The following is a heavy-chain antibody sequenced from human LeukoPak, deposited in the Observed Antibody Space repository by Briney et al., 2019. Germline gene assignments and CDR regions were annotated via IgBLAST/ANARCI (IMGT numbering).Heavy chain of an antibody. CDR1: GGSISSSSYY. CDR2: IYYSGST. CDR3: ARYGWFGEHKGFDY. V-gene: IGHV4-39*07. D-gene: IGHD3-10*01. Sequence: SETLSLTCTVSGGSISSSSYYWGWIRQPPGKGLEWIGSIYYSGSTYYNPSLKSRVTISVDTSKNQFSLKLSSVTAADTAVYYCARYGWFGEHKGFDYWGQGTLVTVSS. J-gene: IGHJ4*02.